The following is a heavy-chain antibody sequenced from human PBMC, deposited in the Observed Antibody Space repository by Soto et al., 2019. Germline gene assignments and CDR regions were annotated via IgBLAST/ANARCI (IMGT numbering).Heavy chain of an antibody. Sequence: ASVKVSCKASGYTFTSYGISWVRQAPGQGLEWMGWISAYNGNTNYAQKLQGRVTMTTDTSTSTAYMELRSLRSDDTAVYYCARGRLRWAFYCSSTSCYYYYGMDVWGQGTTVTVSS. V-gene: IGHV1-18*01. CDR1: GYTFTSYG. CDR2: ISAYNGNT. CDR3: ARGRLRWAFYCSSTSCYYYYGMDV. J-gene: IGHJ6*02. D-gene: IGHD2-2*01.